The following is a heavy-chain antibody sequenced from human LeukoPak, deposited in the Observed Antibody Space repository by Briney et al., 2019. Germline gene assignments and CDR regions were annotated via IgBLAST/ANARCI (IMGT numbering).Heavy chain of an antibody. Sequence: SETLSLTCAVYGGSFSGYYWSWIRQPPGKGLEWIGYIYYSGSTNYNPSLKSRVTISVDTSKNQFSLKLSSVTAADTAVYYCARHEDYGDYVDYWGQGTLVTVSS. J-gene: IGHJ4*02. V-gene: IGHV4-59*08. CDR1: GGSFSGYY. CDR2: IYYSGST. CDR3: ARHEDYGDYVDY. D-gene: IGHD4-17*01.